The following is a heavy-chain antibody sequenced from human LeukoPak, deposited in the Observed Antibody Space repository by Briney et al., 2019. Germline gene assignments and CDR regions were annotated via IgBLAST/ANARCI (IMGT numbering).Heavy chain of an antibody. J-gene: IGHJ3*02. CDR3: AKDMGYAFWAFDI. CDR2: IRYDGINK. Sequence: GGSLRLSCAASAFTFSRYGMHCVRQAPGKGLEWVAFIRYDGINKYYADYVKGRFTISRDNSKNTLYLQMNSLRAEDTAVYYCAKDMGYAFWAFDIWGQGTMVTVSS. CDR1: AFTFSRYG. V-gene: IGHV3-30*02. D-gene: IGHD3-3*01.